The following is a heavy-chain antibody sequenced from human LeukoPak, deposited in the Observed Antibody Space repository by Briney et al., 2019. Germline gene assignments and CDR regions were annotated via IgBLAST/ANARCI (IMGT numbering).Heavy chain of an antibody. CDR2: ISGYNGNR. CDR1: GGTFSSYA. D-gene: IGHD1-1*01. CDR3: ARGRLEPPDY. J-gene: IGHJ4*02. V-gene: IGHV1-18*01. Sequence: ASVKVSCKASGGTFSSYAISWVRQAPGQGLEWMGWISGYNGNRNFAQKLQGRVTMTTDTSTSTAYMELRSLRSDDTAVYYCARGRLEPPDYWGQGTLVTVSS.